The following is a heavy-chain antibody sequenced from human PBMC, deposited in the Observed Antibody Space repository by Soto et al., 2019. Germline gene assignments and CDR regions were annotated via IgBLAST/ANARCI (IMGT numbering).Heavy chain of an antibody. CDR3: AKGFGNFCAFDY. V-gene: IGHV3-30*18. D-gene: IGHD1-7*01. J-gene: IGHJ4*02. CDR2: ISNDGSNK. CDR1: GFSFRTYG. Sequence: QGHLVESGGGVVQPGRSLRLSCAASGFSFRTYGMHWVRQAPGKGLEWGAFISNDGSNKYYADSVKGRFTISRDNSKNTLYLHMNILRAEETAVYYCAKGFGNFCAFDYWGQGTLVTVSS.